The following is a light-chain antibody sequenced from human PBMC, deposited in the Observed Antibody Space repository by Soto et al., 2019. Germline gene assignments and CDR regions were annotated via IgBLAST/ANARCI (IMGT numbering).Light chain of an antibody. CDR2: KAS. CDR3: QHYNSYSEA. CDR1: QTISSW. V-gene: IGKV1-5*03. Sequence: DMLMTQSPSTLSGSVGDRVTITCRASQTISSWLAWYQQKPGKAPKLLIYKASTLKSGVPSRFSGSGSGTEFTLTISSLQPDDFATYYCQHYNSYSEAFAQGTKVDIK. J-gene: IGKJ1*01.